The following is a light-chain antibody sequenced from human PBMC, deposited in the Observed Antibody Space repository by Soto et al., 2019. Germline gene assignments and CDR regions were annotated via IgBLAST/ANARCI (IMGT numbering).Light chain of an antibody. J-gene: IGKJ1*01. CDR1: QSVNGNY. CDR3: QQYGNSPWT. V-gene: IGKV3-20*01. Sequence: VLTQSPVTLSLSPGERATLSCRASQSVNGNYLAWYQQKLGQAPRLVIYDASSRDTGIPDRFSGSGSGPDFSLTISRLEPEDFAVYYCQQYGNSPWTFGQGAKVEIK. CDR2: DAS.